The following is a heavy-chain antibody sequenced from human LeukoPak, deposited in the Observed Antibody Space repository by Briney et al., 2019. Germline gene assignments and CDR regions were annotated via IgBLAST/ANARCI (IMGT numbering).Heavy chain of an antibody. D-gene: IGHD3-10*01. CDR1: GGSFSGYY. CDR2: INHSGST. Sequence: SETLSLTCAVYGGSFSGYYWSWIRQPPGKGLEWIGEINHSGSTNYNPSLKSRVAISVDTSKNQFSLKLSSVTAADTAVYYCARDVRPVYYYGSGSTFDYWGQGTLVTVSS. CDR3: ARDVRPVYYYGSGSTFDY. J-gene: IGHJ4*02. V-gene: IGHV4-34*01.